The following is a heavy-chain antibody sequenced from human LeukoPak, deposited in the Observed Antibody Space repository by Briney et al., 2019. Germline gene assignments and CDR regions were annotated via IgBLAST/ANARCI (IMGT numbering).Heavy chain of an antibody. J-gene: IGHJ4*02. D-gene: IGHD6-19*01. CDR1: GFTFSSYA. V-gene: IGHV3-30-3*01. CDR3: ARDRAYSSGWSFDY. CDR2: ISYDGSNK. Sequence: PGRSLRLSCAASGFTFSSYAMHWVRQAPGKGLEWAAVISYDGSNKYYADSVKGRFTISRDNSKNTLYLQMNSLRAEDTAVYYCARDRAYSSGWSFDYWGQGTLVTVSS.